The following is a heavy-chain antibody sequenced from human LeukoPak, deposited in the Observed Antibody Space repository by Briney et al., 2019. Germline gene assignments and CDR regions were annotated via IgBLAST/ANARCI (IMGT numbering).Heavy chain of an antibody. CDR3: ASYCSGGSCYSVLDY. Sequence: SETLSLTCAVSGYSISSGYYWGWIRQPPGKGLEWIGSIYHSGSTYYNPSLKSRVTISVDASKNQFSLKLSSVTAADTAVYYCASYCSGGSCYSVLDYWGQGTLVTVSS. CDR1: GYSISSGYY. D-gene: IGHD2-15*01. V-gene: IGHV4-38-2*01. J-gene: IGHJ4*02. CDR2: IYHSGST.